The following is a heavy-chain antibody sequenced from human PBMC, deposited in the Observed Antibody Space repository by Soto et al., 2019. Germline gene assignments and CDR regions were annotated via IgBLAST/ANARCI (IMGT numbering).Heavy chain of an antibody. Sequence: GGSLRLSCAASGFTVSSNYMSWVRQAPGKGLEWVSVIYSGGSTYYADSVKGRFTISRDNSKNTLYLQMKSLRAEDTAVYYCASSIVGAFDIWGQGTMVTVSS. CDR2: IYSGGST. V-gene: IGHV3-53*01. CDR3: ASSIVGAFDI. D-gene: IGHD1-26*01. CDR1: GFTVSSNY. J-gene: IGHJ3*02.